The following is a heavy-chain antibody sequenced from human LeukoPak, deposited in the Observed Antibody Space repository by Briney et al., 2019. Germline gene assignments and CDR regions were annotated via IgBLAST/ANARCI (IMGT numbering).Heavy chain of an antibody. V-gene: IGHV4-39*07. Sequence: SETLSLICTVSGGSISSSSYYWGWIRQPPGKGLEWIGSIYYSGSTYYNPSLKSRVTISVDTSKNQFSLKLSSVTAADTAVYYCARVYGSGSYLFDYFDYWGQGTLVTVSS. CDR3: ARVYGSGSYLFDYFDY. CDR1: GGSISSSSYY. D-gene: IGHD3-10*01. CDR2: IYYSGST. J-gene: IGHJ4*02.